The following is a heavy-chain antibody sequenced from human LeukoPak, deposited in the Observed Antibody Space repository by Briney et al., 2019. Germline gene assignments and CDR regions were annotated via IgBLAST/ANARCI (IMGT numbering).Heavy chain of an antibody. D-gene: IGHD3-22*01. J-gene: IGHJ3*02. CDR1: GFTFSDYY. V-gene: IGHV3-11*04. CDR3: AREGLGKYYDSSANAFDI. CDR2: ISSSGSTI. Sequence: PGGSLRLSCAASGFTFSDYYMSWIRQAPGKGLEWVSYISSSGSTIYYADSVKGRFTTSRDNAKNSLYLQMNSLRAEDTAVYYCAREGLGKYYDSSANAFDIWGQGTMVTVSS.